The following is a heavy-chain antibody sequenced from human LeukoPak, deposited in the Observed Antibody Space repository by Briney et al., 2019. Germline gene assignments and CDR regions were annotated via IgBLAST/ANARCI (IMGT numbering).Heavy chain of an antibody. J-gene: IGHJ4*02. CDR2: INHSGST. D-gene: IGHD4-17*01. CDR1: GGSFSGYY. CDR3: ARLYGDYDYYFDY. Sequence: SETPSLTCAVYGGSFSGYYWSWIRQPPGKGLEWIGEINHSGSTNYNPSLKSRVTISVDTSKNQFSLKLSSVTAADTAVYYCARLYGDYDYYFDYWGQGTLVTVSS. V-gene: IGHV4-34*01.